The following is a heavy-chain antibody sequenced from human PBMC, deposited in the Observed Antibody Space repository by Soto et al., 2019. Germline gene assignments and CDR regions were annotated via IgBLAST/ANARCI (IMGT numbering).Heavy chain of an antibody. CDR2: IYYSGST. Sequence: SETLSLTCTVSGGSISSSSYYWGWIRQPPGKGLEWIGSIYYSGSTYYNQSLKSRVNISVDTSKNQFTLKMNSVTAADTAVYYCARIVLMVYAIVSGFDPWGQGTLVTVSS. J-gene: IGHJ5*02. CDR3: ARIVLMVYAIVSGFDP. CDR1: GGSISSSSYY. V-gene: IGHV4-39*01. D-gene: IGHD2-8*01.